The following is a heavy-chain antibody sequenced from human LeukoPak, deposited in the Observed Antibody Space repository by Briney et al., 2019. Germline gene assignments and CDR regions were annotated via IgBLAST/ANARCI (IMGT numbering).Heavy chain of an antibody. CDR2: ISGSGGST. Sequence: GGSLRLSCAASGFTFSSYAMSWVRQAPGKGLEWVSAISGSGGSTYYTDSVKGRFTISRDNSKNTLYLQMNSLRAEDTAVYYCAKGGGIFVWCYFDYWGQGTLVTVSS. J-gene: IGHJ4*02. CDR1: GFTFSSYA. V-gene: IGHV3-23*01. CDR3: AKGGGIFVWCYFDY. D-gene: IGHD2/OR15-2a*01.